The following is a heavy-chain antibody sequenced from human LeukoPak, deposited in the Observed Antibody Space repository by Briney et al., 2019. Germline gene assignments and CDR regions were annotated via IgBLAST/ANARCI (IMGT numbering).Heavy chain of an antibody. CDR1: GFTFSSYE. D-gene: IGHD6-19*01. CDR3: ARVGSGYWFDP. J-gene: IGHJ5*02. Sequence: PGGSLRLSCAASGFTFSSYEMNWVRQAPGKGLEWVSYISSSGSTIYYADSVKGRFTISRDNAENSLYLQMNSLRAEDTAVYYCARVGSGYWFDPWGQGTLVTVSS. V-gene: IGHV3-48*03. CDR2: ISSSGSTI.